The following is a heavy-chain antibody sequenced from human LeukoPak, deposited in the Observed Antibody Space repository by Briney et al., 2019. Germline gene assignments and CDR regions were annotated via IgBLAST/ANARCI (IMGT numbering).Heavy chain of an antibody. CDR2: IYHSGST. CDR1: GYSISSGYY. CDR3: ASLTTADAFDI. Sequence: SETLSLTCTVSGYSISSGYYWGWIRQPPGKGLEWIGSIYHSGSTYYNPSLKSRVTISVDTSKNQFSLKLSSVTAADTAVFYCASLTTADAFDIWGQGTMVTVSS. V-gene: IGHV4-38-2*02. J-gene: IGHJ3*02. D-gene: IGHD3-22*01.